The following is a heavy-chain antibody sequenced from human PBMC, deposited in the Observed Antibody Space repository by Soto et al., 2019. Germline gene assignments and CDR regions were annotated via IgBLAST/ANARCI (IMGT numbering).Heavy chain of an antibody. Sequence: GGSLRLSCAASGFTFRSYSINWVRPAPGKGLEWVSSITSSSSYIYYADSVKGRFSISRDNATTSLYLQMNSLRAEDTAVYYCARVPNDRRRWFYDVWGQGALVTVSS. J-gene: IGHJ4*02. CDR1: GFTFRSYS. CDR3: ARVPNDRRRWFYDV. D-gene: IGHD3-10*01. CDR2: ITSSSSYI. V-gene: IGHV3-21*01.